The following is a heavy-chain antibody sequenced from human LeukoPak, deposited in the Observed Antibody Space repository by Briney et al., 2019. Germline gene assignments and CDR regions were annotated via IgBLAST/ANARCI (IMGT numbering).Heavy chain of an antibody. D-gene: IGHD1-26*01. CDR3: AKKYSTGLDP. Sequence: GGSLRLSCAASGFTFSSYAMAWVRQAPGKGLEWVSAISGSRNNTYYADSVKGRFTISRDNSKNTLYLQMNSLRAEDTAVYYCAKKYSTGLDPWGQGTLVTVSS. CDR2: ISGSRNNT. J-gene: IGHJ5*02. CDR1: GFTFSSYA. V-gene: IGHV3-23*01.